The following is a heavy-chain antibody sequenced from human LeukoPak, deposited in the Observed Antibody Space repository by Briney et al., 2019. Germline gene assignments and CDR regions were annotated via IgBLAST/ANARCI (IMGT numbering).Heavy chain of an antibody. CDR1: GYTFTSYG. CDR3: ASVTYSSSWSRFDY. CDR2: IRAYNGST. Sequence: ASVKVSCKASGYTFTSYGISWVRQAPGQGLEWMGWIRAYNGSTNYAQKLQGRVTMTTDTSTSTAYMELGRLRSDDTAVYYCASVTYSSSWSRFDYWGQGTLVTVSS. D-gene: IGHD6-13*01. J-gene: IGHJ4*02. V-gene: IGHV1-18*01.